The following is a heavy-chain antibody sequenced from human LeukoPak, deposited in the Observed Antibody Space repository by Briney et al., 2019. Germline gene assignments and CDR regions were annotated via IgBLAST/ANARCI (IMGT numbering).Heavy chain of an antibody. D-gene: IGHD2-2*01. CDR3: ARGPAATLHFHH. J-gene: IGHJ1*01. Sequence: PSETLSLTCTVSGGSISSGGYYWSWIRQHPGKGLEWIGYIYHSGSTYYNPSLKSRVIMSVHTSRNQFSLRLSSVTAADTAMYYCARGPAATLHFHHWGQGTLVTVSA. CDR2: IYHSGST. V-gene: IGHV4-31*03. CDR1: GGSISSGGYY.